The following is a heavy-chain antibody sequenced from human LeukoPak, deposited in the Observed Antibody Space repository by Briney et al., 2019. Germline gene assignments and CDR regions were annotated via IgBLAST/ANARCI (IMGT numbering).Heavy chain of an antibody. J-gene: IGHJ4*02. CDR2: IKEDGREI. Sequence: GGSLRLSCAASGFTFSSYWMSWVRQAPGKGLEWVANIKEDGREIYYLDSVKGRFTISRDNAKNSLDLQMNSLRVEDAAIYYCARGQNVRPSAFFDSWGQGTLVTVSS. V-gene: IGHV3-7*01. D-gene: IGHD6-6*01. CDR3: ARGQNVRPSAFFDS. CDR1: GFTFSSYW.